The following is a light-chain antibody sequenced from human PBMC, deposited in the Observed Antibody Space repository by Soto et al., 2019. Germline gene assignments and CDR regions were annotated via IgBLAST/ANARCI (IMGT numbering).Light chain of an antibody. V-gene: IGKV1-39*01. J-gene: IGKJ1*01. CDR2: AAS. CDR1: QGISTN. Sequence: DIQMTQSPSSLSASVGDRVTITCRASQGISTNLNWYQQKPGKAPKLLIYAASSLQSGVPSRFSGRGSETDFTLTVSSLQPEDFASYSCQQSYSTTWTFGQGTKVEIK. CDR3: QQSYSTTWT.